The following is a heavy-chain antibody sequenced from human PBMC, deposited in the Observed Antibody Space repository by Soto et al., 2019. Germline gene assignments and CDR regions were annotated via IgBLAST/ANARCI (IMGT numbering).Heavy chain of an antibody. J-gene: IGHJ4*02. Sequence: PSETLSLTCTVSGGSVSSGSYYWSWILQPPGKGLDWIGYIYYSGSTNYNPSLKSRVTISVATSKTQFSLKLSSVTAADTAVYYCARDCRYYYDSSGSLCYWGQGTLVTVSS. CDR3: ARDCRYYYDSSGSLCY. V-gene: IGHV4-61*01. CDR1: GGSVSSGSYY. D-gene: IGHD3-22*01. CDR2: IYYSGST.